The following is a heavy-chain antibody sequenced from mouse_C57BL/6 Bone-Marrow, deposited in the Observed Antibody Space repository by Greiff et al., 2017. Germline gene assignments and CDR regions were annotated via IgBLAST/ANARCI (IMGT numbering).Heavy chain of an antibody. CDR3: ASDGYYDWYFDV. J-gene: IGHJ1*03. V-gene: IGHV1-85*01. D-gene: IGHD2-3*01. CDR2: IYPRDGNT. CDR1: GYTFTSYD. Sequence: VQLQQSGPELVKPGASVKLSCKASGYTFTSYDINWVKQRPGQGLAWIGWIYPRDGNTKYNEKFKGKATLTVDTSSNTEYLELHSLTSEDSAVDICASDGYYDWYFDVWGTGTTVTVSS.